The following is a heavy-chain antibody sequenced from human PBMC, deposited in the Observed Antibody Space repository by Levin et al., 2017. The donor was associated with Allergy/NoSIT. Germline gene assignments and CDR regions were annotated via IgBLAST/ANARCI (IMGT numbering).Heavy chain of an antibody. Sequence: SETLSLTCIVSGGSISSYYWSWIRQPPGKGLEWIGFISDSGDTNYNSSLKSRVTISVDTSKNQFSLNLRSVTAADTAVYYCARDKHHGYDSWGQGSLVTVSS. CDR3: ARDKHHGYDS. CDR2: ISDSGDT. D-gene: IGHD1-14*01. J-gene: IGHJ4*02. CDR1: GGSISSYY. V-gene: IGHV4-59*01.